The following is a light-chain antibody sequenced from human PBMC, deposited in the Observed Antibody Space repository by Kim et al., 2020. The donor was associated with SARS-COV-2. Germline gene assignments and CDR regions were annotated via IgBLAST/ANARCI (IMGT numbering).Light chain of an antibody. V-gene: IGKV1-5*03. CDR3: QQYYTYWT. CDR1: QSVSYW. CDR2: KAS. J-gene: IGKJ1*01. Sequence: APVGDSATTTCRASQSVSYWLAGYQQKPGKAPKLLIYKASSLQSGVPSRFTGSGSATEFTLTISSLQPDDFATYYCQQYYTYWTFGQGTKVDIK.